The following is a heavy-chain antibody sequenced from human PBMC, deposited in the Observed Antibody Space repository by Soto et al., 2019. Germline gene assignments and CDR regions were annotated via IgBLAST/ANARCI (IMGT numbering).Heavy chain of an antibody. CDR2: ISSSSSYI. J-gene: IGHJ6*02. Sequence: GGSLRLSCAASGFTFSSYSMNWVRQAPGKGLEWVSSISSSSSYIYYADSVKGRFTISRGNAKNSLYLQMNSLRAEDTAVYYCARDWKAYIGTYYYGMAVWGQGTTVTISS. CDR3: ARDWKAYIGTYYYGMAV. V-gene: IGHV3-21*01. D-gene: IGHD1-1*01. CDR1: GFTFSSYS.